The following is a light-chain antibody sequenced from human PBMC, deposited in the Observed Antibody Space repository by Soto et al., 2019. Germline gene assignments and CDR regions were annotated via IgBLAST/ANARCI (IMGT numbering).Light chain of an antibody. CDR3: QHYGSSWT. CDR2: GAS. Sequence: EIVLTQSPGTLSLSPGERATLSCRASQSVSSSYLAWYQQKAGQAPRLLIYGASSRATGIPDRFSGSGSGTDFTLTISRLEPEDFAVYYCQHYGSSWTFGQWTKVEIK. CDR1: QSVSSSY. J-gene: IGKJ1*01. V-gene: IGKV3-20*01.